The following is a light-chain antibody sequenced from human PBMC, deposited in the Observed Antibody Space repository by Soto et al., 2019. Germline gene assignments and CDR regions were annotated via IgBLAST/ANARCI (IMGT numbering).Light chain of an antibody. V-gene: IGKV1-5*01. CDR3: QQYNSYLYT. CDR1: QSISSW. CDR2: DAS. Sequence: DIQMTQSPSTLSASVGDRVTITCRASQSISSWLAWYQQKPGKAPKLLIYDASRLESGVPSRFSGSGSRTEFTLTISSLQPDDFATYYCQQYNSYLYTFGQGTKLEIK. J-gene: IGKJ2*01.